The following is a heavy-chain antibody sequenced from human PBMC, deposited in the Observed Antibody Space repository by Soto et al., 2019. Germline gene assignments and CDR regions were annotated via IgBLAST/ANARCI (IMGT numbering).Heavy chain of an antibody. Sequence: EPLSLTCTVSGGSISGYYWSWIRQPPGKGLEWIGYVYYSGSTKYNPSLESRVTISVDMSNNQFSLMLTSVTAADTAVYYCAKYRRTDAEGYRLDFWGQGTLVTVSS. V-gene: IGHV4-59*01. CDR3: AKYRRTDAEGYRLDF. CDR1: GGSISGYY. D-gene: IGHD5-12*01. CDR2: VYYSGST. J-gene: IGHJ4*02.